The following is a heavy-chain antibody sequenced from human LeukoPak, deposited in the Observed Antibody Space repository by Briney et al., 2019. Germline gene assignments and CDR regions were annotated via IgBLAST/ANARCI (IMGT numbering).Heavy chain of an antibody. D-gene: IGHD1-1*01. J-gene: IGHJ4*02. V-gene: IGHV3-21*01. CDR1: GFTFASYS. Sequence: GGSLRLSCAASGFTFASYSMNWVRQAAGKGLEGVSSISGDSTYIYNAGSVKGRFTIPRDNAQASLYLQMISLRADDTAVYYCARVSGRLERQSDLDYWGQGTLVIVSS. CDR2: ISGDSTYI. CDR3: ARVSGRLERQSDLDY.